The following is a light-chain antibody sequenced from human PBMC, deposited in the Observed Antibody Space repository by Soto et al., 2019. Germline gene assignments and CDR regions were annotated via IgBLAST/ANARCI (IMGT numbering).Light chain of an antibody. CDR1: QSVSSSY. CDR3: QLYGRSPLFT. Sequence: EIVLTQSPGTLSLSPGERATLSCRASQSVSSSYLAWYQQKPGQAPRLLIYGASSRATGIPDRFSGSGSGTDFTLTISRLEPEDFAVYYCQLYGRSPLFTFGPGTKVDIK. V-gene: IGKV3-20*01. CDR2: GAS. J-gene: IGKJ3*01.